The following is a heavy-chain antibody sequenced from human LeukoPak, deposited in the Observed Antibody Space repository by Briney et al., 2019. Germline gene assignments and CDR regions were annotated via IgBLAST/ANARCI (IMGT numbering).Heavy chain of an antibody. CDR2: ISTNSAFI. V-gene: IGHV3-21*01. CDR1: GYTFINYS. CDR3: ACLRGPSDY. J-gene: IGHJ4*02. D-gene: IGHD4-17*01. Sequence: GGSQRLSCTASGYTFINYSMNWVRQAPGKGLEWVSSISTNSAFIYYADSVRRRFTSSRDNTKSSLYLQMDSLSADDTAVYFCACLRGPSDYWGQGTLVTVSS.